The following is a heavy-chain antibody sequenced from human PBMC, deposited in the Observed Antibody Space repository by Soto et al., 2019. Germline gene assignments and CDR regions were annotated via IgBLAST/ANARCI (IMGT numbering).Heavy chain of an antibody. CDR1: GFTFSRYA. CDR2: ISDDGSSK. CDR3: ARGESSSGHTLDY. D-gene: IGHD6-13*01. Sequence: QVQLVESGGGVVQPGRSLRLSCPASGFTFSRYAMHWVRQAPGKGRERVEVISDDGSSKHNADTLEGRVSISRDTFRNPLYLQMSSVRAEVTAVYYCARGESSSGHTLDYWGQGTLVSVCS. J-gene: IGHJ4*02. V-gene: IGHV3-30-3*01.